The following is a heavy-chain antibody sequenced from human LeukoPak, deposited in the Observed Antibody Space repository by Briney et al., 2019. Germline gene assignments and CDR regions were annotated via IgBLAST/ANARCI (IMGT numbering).Heavy chain of an antibody. D-gene: IGHD3-10*01. J-gene: IGHJ4*02. V-gene: IGHV1-2*02. CDR1: VYTFTGYY. CDR2: INPNSGGT. Sequence: ASVKVSCKASVYTFTGYYMHWVRQAPGQGLEWMGWINPNSGGTNYAQKFQGRGTMTRSTSIRTAYMELSRLRSDDTAVYYCAREVILCFGEPYYFDYWGQGTLVTVSS. CDR3: AREVILCFGEPYYFDY.